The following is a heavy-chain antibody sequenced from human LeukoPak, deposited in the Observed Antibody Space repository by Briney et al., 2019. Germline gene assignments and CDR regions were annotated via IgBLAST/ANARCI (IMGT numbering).Heavy chain of an antibody. J-gene: IGHJ4*02. D-gene: IGHD2-15*01. CDR2: ISSYSGNT. CDR3: ARAYCSGGSCLLDF. Sequence: GASVKVSCKASGYTFNSQGISWVRQARGQRLEWMGWISSYSGNTNYAQKFQGRVTMTSDTSTTTVYMELRSLISDDTAVYYCARAYCSGGSCLLDFWGQGTQVTVSS. CDR1: GYTFNSQG. V-gene: IGHV1-18*01.